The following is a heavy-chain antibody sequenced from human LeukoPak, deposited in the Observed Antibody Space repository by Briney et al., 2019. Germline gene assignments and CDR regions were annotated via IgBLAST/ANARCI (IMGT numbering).Heavy chain of an antibody. D-gene: IGHD6-13*01. J-gene: IGHJ4*02. V-gene: IGHV3-11*06. CDR1: GFTFSDYY. Sequence: GGSLRLSCAASGFTFSDYYMSWIRQAPGKGLGWLSYISRTGSHTPYADSVKGRFTVSRDNAKNSLSLELNSLRVDDTAIYYCARVGSTAEAGTPDYWGQGTLVTVSS. CDR2: ISRTGSHT. CDR3: ARVGSTAEAGTPDY.